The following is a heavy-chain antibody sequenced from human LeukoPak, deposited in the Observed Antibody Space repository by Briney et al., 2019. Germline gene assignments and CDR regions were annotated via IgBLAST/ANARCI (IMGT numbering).Heavy chain of an antibody. V-gene: IGHV4-59*08. D-gene: IGHD4-4*01. CDR1: GGSISSYY. CDR3: ARHYSNFGHDNWFDP. J-gene: IGHJ5*02. CDR2: IYYSGST. Sequence: SETLSLTCTVSGGSISSYYWSWIRQPPGKGLEWIGYIYYSGSTNYNPSLKSRVTISVDTSKNQFSLKLSYVTAADTAVYYCARHYSNFGHDNWFDPWGQGTLVTVSS.